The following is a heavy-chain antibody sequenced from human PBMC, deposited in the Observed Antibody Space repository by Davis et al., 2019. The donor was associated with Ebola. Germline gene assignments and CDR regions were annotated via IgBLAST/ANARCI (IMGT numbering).Heavy chain of an antibody. CDR3: ARGGGSSTTFHNWYAP. CDR2: IIPIYGTA. Sequence: SVKVSCKASGGTFSNHAISWVRQAPGQGLEWMGGIIPIYGTANFAQRFQGRVSITADESTSTAYMELSSLRSEDTAVYYCARGGGSSTTFHNWYAPWGQGTLVTVSA. J-gene: IGHJ5*02. D-gene: IGHD2-2*01. CDR1: GGTFSNHA. V-gene: IGHV1-69*13.